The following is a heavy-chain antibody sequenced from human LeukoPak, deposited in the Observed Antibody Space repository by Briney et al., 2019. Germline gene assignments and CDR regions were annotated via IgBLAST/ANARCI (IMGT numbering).Heavy chain of an antibody. D-gene: IGHD6-13*01. J-gene: IGHJ4*02. CDR2: ISAYNGNT. CDR1: GYTFTSYD. CDR3: ARVPIPPYSSSWYQPLDY. Sequence: ASVKVSCKGSGYTFTSYDISWVRHALGQGLEWMGWISAYNGNTNYAQKLQGRVTMTTDTSTSTAYMELRSLRSDDSAVYFCARVPIPPYSSSWYQPLDYWGQGTLVTVSS. V-gene: IGHV1-18*01.